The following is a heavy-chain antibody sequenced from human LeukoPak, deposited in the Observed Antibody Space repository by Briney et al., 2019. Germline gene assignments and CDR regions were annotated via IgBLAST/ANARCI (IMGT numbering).Heavy chain of an antibody. D-gene: IGHD3-10*01. CDR1: GGSISSYY. J-gene: IGHJ4*02. CDR3: ASGAYYGSGSYESFDY. Sequence: SETLSLTCTVSGGSISSYYWSWIRQPAGRGLEWIGRIYTSGSTNYNPSLKSRVTMSVDTSKNQFSLKLSSVTAADTAVYYCASGAYYGSGSYESFDYWGQGTLVTVSS. V-gene: IGHV4-4*07. CDR2: IYTSGST.